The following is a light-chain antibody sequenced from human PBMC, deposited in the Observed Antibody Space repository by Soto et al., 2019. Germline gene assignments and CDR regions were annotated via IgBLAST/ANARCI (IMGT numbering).Light chain of an antibody. V-gene: IGLV2-14*01. CDR2: EVS. J-gene: IGLJ1*01. CDR1: SSDVGAYKY. CDR3: RSYTSSSTYV. Sequence: QSALTQPASVSGSPGQSITISCTGTSSDVGAYKYVSWYQQHPGKAPKLMIYEVSNRPSGVSNRFSGSKSGNTASLSISGLQDEDEADYYCRSYTSSSTYVFGTGTKLTVL.